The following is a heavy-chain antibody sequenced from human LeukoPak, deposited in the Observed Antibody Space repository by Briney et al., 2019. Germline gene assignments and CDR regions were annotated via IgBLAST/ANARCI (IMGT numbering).Heavy chain of an antibody. CDR1: GGTFSSYA. D-gene: IGHD5-18*01. CDR3: AREEEYSYGAGGYFDY. J-gene: IGHJ4*02. V-gene: IGHV1-69*04. Sequence: SVKVSCKASGGTFSSYAISWVRQAPGQGLEWTGRIIPILGIANYAQKFQGRVTITADKSTSTAYMELSSLRSEDTAVYYCAREEEYSYGAGGYFDYWGQGTLVTVSS. CDR2: IIPILGIA.